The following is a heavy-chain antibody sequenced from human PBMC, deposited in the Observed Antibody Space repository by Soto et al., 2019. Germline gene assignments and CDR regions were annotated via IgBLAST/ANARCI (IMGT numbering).Heavy chain of an antibody. CDR1: GITFSNAW. CDR2: IKSKTDGET. Sequence: EVQLVESGGGLVKPGGSLRLSCAVSGITFSNAWMNWVRQAPGKGLEWVGRIKSKTDGETDYAAPVKGRFTISRDDSKHTVYLQMNSLKTEDTAVYYCWWLAEYFYYWGQGTLVTVSS. CDR3: WWLAEYFYY. D-gene: IGHD2-8*02. J-gene: IGHJ4*02. V-gene: IGHV3-15*07.